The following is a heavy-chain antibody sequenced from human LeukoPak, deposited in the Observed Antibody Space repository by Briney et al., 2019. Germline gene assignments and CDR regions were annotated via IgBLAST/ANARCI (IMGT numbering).Heavy chain of an antibody. CDR2: INPNSGGT. V-gene: IGHV1-2*04. CDR1: GYTFTGYY. CDR3: ARGAIMVRGVTPTFDY. J-gene: IGHJ4*02. Sequence: ASVKVSCKASGYTFTGYYMHWGRQAPGQGLEWMGWINPNSGGTNYAQKFQGWVTMTRDTSISTAYMELSRLRSDDTAVYYCARGAIMVRGVTPTFDYWGQGTLVTVSS. D-gene: IGHD3-10*01.